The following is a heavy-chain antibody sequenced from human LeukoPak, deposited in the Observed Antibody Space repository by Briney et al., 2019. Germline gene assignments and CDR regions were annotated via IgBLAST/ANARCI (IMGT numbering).Heavy chain of an antibody. J-gene: IGHJ6*03. CDR1: GFTFDDFA. D-gene: IGHD3-10*01. CDR3: ARGNPLLWFGANYMDV. CDR2: ISWDAGST. V-gene: IGHV3-43D*03. Sequence: QPGGSLRLSCIASGFTFDDFAMHWVRQAPGKGLEWVSLISWDAGSTSYADSVKGRFSISRDNSKNSLYLQMNSLRAEDSALYYCARGNPLLWFGANYMDVWGKGTTVTISS.